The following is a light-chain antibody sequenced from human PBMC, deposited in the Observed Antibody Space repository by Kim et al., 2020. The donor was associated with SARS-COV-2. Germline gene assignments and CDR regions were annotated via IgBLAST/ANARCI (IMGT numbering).Light chain of an antibody. CDR2: LNSDDSH. J-gene: IGLJ2*01. V-gene: IGLV4-69*01. CDR1: SGHSSYA. Sequence: QPVLTQSPSASASLGASVKLTCTLSSGHSSYAIAWHQQQPEKGPRYLMKLNSDDSHSKGDGIPDRFSGSSSGAERYLTISSLQPEDEADYYCQTWGTGIQMVFGGGTKLTVL. CDR3: QTWGTGIQMV.